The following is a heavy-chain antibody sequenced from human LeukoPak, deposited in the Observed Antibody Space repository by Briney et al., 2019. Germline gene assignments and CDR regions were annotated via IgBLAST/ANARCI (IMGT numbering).Heavy chain of an antibody. CDR3: ARDNGRSLGMDV. CDR2: ISSSSSSTI. D-gene: IGHD2-8*01. Sequence: GGSLRLSCAASGFTFSSYSMNWVRQAPGKGLEWVSYISSSSSSTIYYTDSVKGRFTISRDNAKNSLYLQMNSLRAEDTAVYYCARDNGRSLGMDVWGQGTTVTVSS. CDR1: GFTFSSYS. V-gene: IGHV3-48*01. J-gene: IGHJ6*02.